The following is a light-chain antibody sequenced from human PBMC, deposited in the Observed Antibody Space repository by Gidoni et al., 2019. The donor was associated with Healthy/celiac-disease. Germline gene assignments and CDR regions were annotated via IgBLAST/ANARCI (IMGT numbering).Light chain of an antibody. V-gene: IGKV1-5*03. CDR2: KAS. Sequence: DIQITQSPSTLSASVGDRVTITCRASQSISSWLAWYQQKPGKAPKLLIYKASSLESGVPSRFSGSGSGTEFTLTISSLQPDDFATYYCQQDKSYFRYTLGQGTKLEIK. CDR3: QQDKSYFRYT. J-gene: IGKJ2*01. CDR1: QSISSW.